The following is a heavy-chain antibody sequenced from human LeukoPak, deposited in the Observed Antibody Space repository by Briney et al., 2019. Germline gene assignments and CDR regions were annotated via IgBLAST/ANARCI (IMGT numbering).Heavy chain of an antibody. CDR2: IFPADSDT. J-gene: IGHJ1*01. CDR1: GXSFTSYW. Sequence: GEPLKISCEGSGXSFTSYWGAWVRQMPGKGLEWMGIIFPADSDTRYSPSFQGQVTISVDKSINTAYLQWSSLKASDTAMYYRARHRYFQLWGQGTLVTVSS. V-gene: IGHV5-51*01. CDR3: ARHRYFQL.